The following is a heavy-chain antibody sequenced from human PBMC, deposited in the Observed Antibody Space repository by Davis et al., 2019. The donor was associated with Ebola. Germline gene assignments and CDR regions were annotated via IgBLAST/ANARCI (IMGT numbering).Heavy chain of an antibody. D-gene: IGHD6-6*01. V-gene: IGHV3-49*04. CDR1: GFTFRDYA. Sequence: PGGSLRLSCRVSGFTFRDYAINWVRQAPGKGLEWVGFVRSKAYGGKPAYAASVKGRFTISRDDSQTVAYLQLDNLRTEDTAVYYCSRDLKQRPPSYYYGMDVWGQGTTVTVSS. CDR2: VRSKAYGGKP. CDR3: SRDLKQRPPSYYYGMDV. J-gene: IGHJ6*02.